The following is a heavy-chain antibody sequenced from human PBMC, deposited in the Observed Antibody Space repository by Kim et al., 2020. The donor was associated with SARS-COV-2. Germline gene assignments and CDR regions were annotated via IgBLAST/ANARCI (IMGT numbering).Heavy chain of an antibody. Sequence: GGSLRLSCAASGFSFSSYGMHWVRQAPGKGLEWVANVWHDGGNTYYGDSVKGRFTISRDNSKNILYLQMDSLRAEDTAVYYCAKDQRQKRSGYDINDFWGQGTLVTVSS. D-gene: IGHD5-12*01. CDR3: AKDQRQKRSGYDINDF. CDR2: VWHDGGNT. V-gene: IGHV3-33*06. J-gene: IGHJ4*02. CDR1: GFSFSSYG.